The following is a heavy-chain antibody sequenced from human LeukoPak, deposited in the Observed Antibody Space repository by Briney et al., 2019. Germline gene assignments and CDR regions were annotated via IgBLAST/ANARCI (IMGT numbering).Heavy chain of an antibody. J-gene: IGHJ5*02. Sequence: PSETLSLTCTVSGGSISSGGYYWSWIRQHPGKGLEWIGYIYYSGSTYYNPSLKSRVTISVDTSKNQFSLKLSSVTAADTAVYYCASQWLALTWFDPWGQGTLVTVSS. V-gene: IGHV4-31*03. CDR3: ASQWLALTWFDP. CDR1: GGSISSGGYY. CDR2: IYYSGST. D-gene: IGHD6-19*01.